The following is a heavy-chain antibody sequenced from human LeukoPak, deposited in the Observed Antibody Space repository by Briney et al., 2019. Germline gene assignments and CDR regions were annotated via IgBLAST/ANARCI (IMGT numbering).Heavy chain of an antibody. V-gene: IGHV3-9*03. D-gene: IGHD6-19*01. Sequence: PGGSLRLSCAASGFTFDDYAMHWVRQAPGKGLEWVSGISWNSGSIGYADSVKGRFTISRDNAKNSLYLQMNSLRAEDMALYYCAKAGHSSGWSEDYYFDYWGQGTLVTVSS. J-gene: IGHJ4*02. CDR2: ISWNSGSI. CDR3: AKAGHSSGWSEDYYFDY. CDR1: GFTFDDYA.